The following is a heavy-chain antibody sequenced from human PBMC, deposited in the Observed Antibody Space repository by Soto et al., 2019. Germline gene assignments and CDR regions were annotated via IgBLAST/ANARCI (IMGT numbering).Heavy chain of an antibody. CDR2: ISASGRAT. D-gene: IGHD1-1*01. J-gene: IGHJ4*02. Sequence: GGSLRLSCAVAGLRFSDFAISWVRPAPGKSLEWVSTISASGRATYYADSVKGRFTISRDNSQNMLFLHMDNLRGEDSALYYCSKDLRPGDLVFWGQGTLVTVS. CDR3: SKDLRPGDLVF. V-gene: IGHV3-23*01. CDR1: GLRFSDFA.